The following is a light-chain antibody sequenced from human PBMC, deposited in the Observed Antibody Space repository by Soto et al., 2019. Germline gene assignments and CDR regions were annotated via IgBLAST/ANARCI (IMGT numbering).Light chain of an antibody. CDR1: SSDVGGYNY. V-gene: IGLV2-11*01. CDR2: DVT. Sequence: QSALTQPRSVSGSPGQSVTISCTGTSSDVGGYNYVSWYQQHPGKAPELMIYDVTKRPSGVPDRFSGSKSGNTASLTISGLQAEYEADYYCCSYVGTDTYSFGTGTKVTVL. J-gene: IGLJ1*01. CDR3: CSYVGTDTYS.